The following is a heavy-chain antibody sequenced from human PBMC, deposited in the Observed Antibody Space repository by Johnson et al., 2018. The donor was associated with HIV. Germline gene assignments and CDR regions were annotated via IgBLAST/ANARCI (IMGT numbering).Heavy chain of an antibody. J-gene: IGHJ3*02. CDR2: ISSSGSTV. CDR1: GFTFSDYY. CDR3: ARAPSPGPGGAFDI. V-gene: IGHV3-11*04. Sequence: VQLVESGGGLVKPGGSLRLSCAASGFTFSDYYMSWIRQAPGKGLEWVSYISSSGSTVYYADSVKGRFTISRDNSSNTLYLQMNSLGAEETAVYYCARAPSPGPGGAFDIWGQGTMVTVSS.